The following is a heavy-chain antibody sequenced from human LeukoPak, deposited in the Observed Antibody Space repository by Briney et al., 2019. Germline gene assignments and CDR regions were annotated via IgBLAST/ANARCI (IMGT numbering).Heavy chain of an antibody. Sequence: SETLSLTCAVYGGAFRDYYWTWIRLPPGKGLEWIGEITHSGRTNYNPSLKSRVSISVDMAKKQFSLNLNSVTAADTAVYYCARGPRIVPADDGYYYMDVWGAGTTVTVSS. J-gene: IGHJ6*03. CDR1: GGAFRDYY. CDR2: ITHSGRT. D-gene: IGHD2-2*01. CDR3: ARGPRIVPADDGYYYMDV. V-gene: IGHV4-34*01.